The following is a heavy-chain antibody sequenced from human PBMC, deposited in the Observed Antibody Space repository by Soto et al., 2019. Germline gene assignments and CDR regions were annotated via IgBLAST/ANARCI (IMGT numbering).Heavy chain of an antibody. CDR1: GGSFTDLF. V-gene: IGHV4-34*01. J-gene: IGHJ5*02. Sequence: QVQLQQWGAGLLKPSETLSLTCAVYGGSFTDLFWSWIRQSPGKGLGWIGEINHRGSTNYNPSLKSRVTISINTSKNQFALKLTSVTAADTAVYYCARDPRGFFGVDPWGQGTLVTVSS. D-gene: IGHD3-10*01. CDR3: ARDPRGFFGVDP. CDR2: INHRGST.